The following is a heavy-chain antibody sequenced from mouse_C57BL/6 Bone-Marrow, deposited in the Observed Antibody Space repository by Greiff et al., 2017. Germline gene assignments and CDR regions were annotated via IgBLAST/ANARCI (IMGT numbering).Heavy chain of an antibody. CDR3: ARSFGGYYWYFDV. D-gene: IGHD1-1*02. V-gene: IGHV1-76*01. Sequence: VQLQQSGAELVRPGASVKLSCKASGYTFTDYYINWVKQRPGQGLEWIARIYPGSGNTYYNEKFKGKATLTAEKSSSTAYMQLSSLTSEDSAVYFCARSFGGYYWYFDVWGTGTTVTVSS. CDR1: GYTFTDYY. J-gene: IGHJ1*03. CDR2: IYPGSGNT.